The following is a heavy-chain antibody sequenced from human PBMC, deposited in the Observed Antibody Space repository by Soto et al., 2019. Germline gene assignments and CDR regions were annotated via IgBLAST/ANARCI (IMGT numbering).Heavy chain of an antibody. CDR3: AKVLAGYDFWSGPFDY. D-gene: IGHD3-3*01. CDR1: GFTFSSYG. Sequence: QAQLVESGGGVVQPGRSLRLSCAASGFTFSSYGMHWVRQAPGKGLEWVAVISYDGSNKYYADSVKGRFTISRDNSKNTLYLQMNSLRAEDTAVYYCAKVLAGYDFWSGPFDYWGQGTLVTVSS. CDR2: ISYDGSNK. J-gene: IGHJ4*02. V-gene: IGHV3-30*18.